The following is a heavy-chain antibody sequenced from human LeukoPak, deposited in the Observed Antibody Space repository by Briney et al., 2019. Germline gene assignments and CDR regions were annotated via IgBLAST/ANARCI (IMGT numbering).Heavy chain of an antibody. Sequence: ASVKVSCKASGYTFTGYYMHWVRQAPGQGLEWMGWINPNSGGTNYAQKFQGRVTMTRDTSISTAYMELSRLRSDDTAVYYCARYGFNIAARGDYYYYYMDVWGKGTTVTVSS. CDR2: INPNSGGT. CDR1: GYTFTGYY. V-gene: IGHV1-2*02. D-gene: IGHD6-6*01. CDR3: ARYGFNIAARGDYYYYYMDV. J-gene: IGHJ6*03.